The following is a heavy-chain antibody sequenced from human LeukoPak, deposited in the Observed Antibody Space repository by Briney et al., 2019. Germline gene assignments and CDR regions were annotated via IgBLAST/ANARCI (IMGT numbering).Heavy chain of an antibody. D-gene: IGHD6-13*01. Sequence: GGSLRLSCAASGFTFSTYSINWVRQAPGKGLEWVSSISSSSSYISYADSLKGRFTISRDNSKNTLYLQMNSLRAEDTAVYYCAKDLNRYYSSSWSKPPLDYWGQGTLVTVSS. V-gene: IGHV3-21*04. CDR1: GFTFSTYS. CDR3: AKDLNRYYSSSWSKPPLDY. CDR2: ISSSSSYI. J-gene: IGHJ4*02.